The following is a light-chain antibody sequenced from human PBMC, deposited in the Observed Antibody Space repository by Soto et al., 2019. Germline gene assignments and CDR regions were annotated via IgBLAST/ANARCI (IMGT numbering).Light chain of an antibody. CDR2: SSN. Sequence: QSLLTQPPSASGTPGQRVTISCSGSSSNIGSNTVNWYQQLPGTAPKLLIYSSNQRPSGVPDRFSGSRSGTSASLAISGLQSDDEADYYCAAWDDSLNTVVVGRRTQLTVL. V-gene: IGLV1-44*01. CDR1: SSNIGSNT. J-gene: IGLJ2*01. CDR3: AAWDDSLNTVV.